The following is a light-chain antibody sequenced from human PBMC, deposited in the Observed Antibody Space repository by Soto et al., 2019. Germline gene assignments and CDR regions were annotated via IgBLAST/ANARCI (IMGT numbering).Light chain of an antibody. CDR1: SSDVGGYNY. V-gene: IGLV2-14*01. CDR2: DVS. J-gene: IGLJ2*01. CDR3: SSYTSSSTVV. Sequence: QPASVSGSPGQSITISCTGTSSDVGGYNYVSWYQQHPGKAPKLMIYDVSNRPSGVSNRFSGSKSGNTASLTISGLQADDEADYYCSSYTSSSTVVFGGGTKLTVL.